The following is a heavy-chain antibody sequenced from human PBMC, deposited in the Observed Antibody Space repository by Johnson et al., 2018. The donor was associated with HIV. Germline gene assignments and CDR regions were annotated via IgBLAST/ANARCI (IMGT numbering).Heavy chain of an antibody. V-gene: IGHV3-30*02. CDR3: ARSSVRDDAIDI. J-gene: IGHJ3*02. D-gene: IGHD3-10*01. CDR1: GFTFSSYG. Sequence: QVQLVESGGGVVQPGGSLRLSCAASGFTFSSYGMHWVRQAPGKGLEWVAFIRYDGSNKYYADSVKGRFTISRDNSKNTLYLQMNSLRVGDTASYYCARSSVRDDAIDIWDQGTLVTVSS. CDR2: IRYDGSNK.